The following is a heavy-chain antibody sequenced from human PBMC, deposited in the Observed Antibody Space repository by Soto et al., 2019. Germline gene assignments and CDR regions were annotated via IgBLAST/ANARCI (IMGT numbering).Heavy chain of an antibody. J-gene: IGHJ6*02. CDR1: GFTFSSYE. D-gene: IGHD2-15*01. CDR3: ARESRRYCSGGSCYSDGMDV. V-gene: IGHV3-48*03. Sequence: GGSLRLSWAASGFTFSSYEMNWVRQAPGKGLEWVSYISSSGSTIYYADSVKGRFTISRDNAKNSLYLQMNSLRAEDTAVYYCARESRRYCSGGSCYSDGMDVWGQGTTVTVSS. CDR2: ISSSGSTI.